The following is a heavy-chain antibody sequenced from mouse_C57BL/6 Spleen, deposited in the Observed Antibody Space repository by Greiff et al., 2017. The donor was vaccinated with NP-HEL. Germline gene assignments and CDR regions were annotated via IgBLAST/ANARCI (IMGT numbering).Heavy chain of an antibody. Sequence: EVKLMESGEGLVKPGGSLKLSCAASGFTFSSYAMSWVRQTPEKRLEWVAYISSGGDYIYYADTVKGRFTISRDNARNTLYLQMSSLKSEDTAMYYCTREGRTGTGVLDYWGQGTTLTVSS. CDR1: GFTFSSYA. D-gene: IGHD4-1*01. CDR2: ISSGGDYI. CDR3: TREGRTGTGVLDY. V-gene: IGHV5-9-1*02. J-gene: IGHJ2*01.